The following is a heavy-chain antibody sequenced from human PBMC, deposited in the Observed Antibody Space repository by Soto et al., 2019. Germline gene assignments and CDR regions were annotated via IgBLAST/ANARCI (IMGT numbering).Heavy chain of an antibody. V-gene: IGHV5-51*01. D-gene: IGHD4-17*01. CDR2: IYPGDSDS. Sequence: VESLKISCEGFGYNFATYWIAWLRQMPVKGLEYMGIIYPGDSDSRYSPSFQGQVTFSADKSISTAYLQWSSLKASDTAMYYCARHGFYGDYPSNYFDPWGQGTLVTVSS. CDR3: ARHGFYGDYPSNYFDP. CDR1: GYNFATYW. J-gene: IGHJ5*02.